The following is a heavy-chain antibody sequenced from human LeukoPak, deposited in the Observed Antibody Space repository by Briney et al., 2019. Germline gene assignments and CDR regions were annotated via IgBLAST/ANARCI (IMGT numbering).Heavy chain of an antibody. CDR2: INSDGSST. D-gene: IGHD3-22*01. V-gene: IGHV3-74*01. Sequence: GGSLRLSCAASGFTFSSYWMHWVRQAPGKGLVWFSRINSDGSSTDYADSVKGRFTISRDNTKNTLYLQMNSLRAEDTAVYYCARDMYHYDNTGYQHWYFDLWGRGTLVTVSS. CDR3: ARDMYHYDNTGYQHWYFDL. J-gene: IGHJ2*01. CDR1: GFTFSSYW.